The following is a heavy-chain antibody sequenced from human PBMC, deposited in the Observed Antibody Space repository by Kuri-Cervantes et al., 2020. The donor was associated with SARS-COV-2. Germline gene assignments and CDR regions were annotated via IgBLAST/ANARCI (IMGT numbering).Heavy chain of an antibody. J-gene: IGHJ6*03. D-gene: IGHD3-3*01. Sequence: SETLSLTCTVSGGSISSYYWSWIRQPPGKGLEWIGYIYYSGSTNYNPSLKSRVTISVDTSKNQFSLKLSSVTAADTAVYYCARGGYGFWSDPQDQQYYMDVWGKGTTVTVSS. V-gene: IGHV4-59*12. CDR1: GGSISSYY. CDR3: ARGGYGFWSDPQDQQYYMDV. CDR2: IYYSGST.